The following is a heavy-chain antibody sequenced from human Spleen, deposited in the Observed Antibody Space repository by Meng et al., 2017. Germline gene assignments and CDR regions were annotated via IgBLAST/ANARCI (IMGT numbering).Heavy chain of an antibody. CDR2: IYSSGST. D-gene: IGHD3-22*01. J-gene: IGHJ4*02. CDR1: GDSITSYY. CDR3: VRAGDSSGYYYFFDY. V-gene: IGHV4-4*07. Sequence: GSLRLSCTVSGDSITSYYWSWIRQPAGKGLEWIGRIYSSGSTNYNPSVKSRVSMSVDTSKNQFSLKLSSVTAADTAVYYCVRAGDSSGYYYFFDYWGLGTLVTVSS.